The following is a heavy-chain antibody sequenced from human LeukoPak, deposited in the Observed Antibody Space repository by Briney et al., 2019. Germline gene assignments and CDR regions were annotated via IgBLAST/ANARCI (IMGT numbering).Heavy chain of an antibody. D-gene: IGHD3-22*01. V-gene: IGHV3-9*01. J-gene: IGHJ4*02. Sequence: GGSLRLSCAASGFTFDDYAMHWVRQAPGKGLEWVSGISWNSGSIGYADSVKGRFTISRDNAKNSLYPQMNSLRAEDTALYYCAKADSSASYGAYFDYWGQGTLVTVSS. CDR2: ISWNSGSI. CDR3: AKADSSASYGAYFDY. CDR1: GFTFDDYA.